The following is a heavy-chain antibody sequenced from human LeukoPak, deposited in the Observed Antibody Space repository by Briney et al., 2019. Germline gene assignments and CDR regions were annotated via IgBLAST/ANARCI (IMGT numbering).Heavy chain of an antibody. V-gene: IGHV3-74*01. D-gene: IGHD2/OR15-2a*01. CDR1: GFTSSSYW. CDR2: SNTDGSET. Sequence: GGSLRLACAASGFTSSSYWMHWVRQGPGKGLVWVSRSNTDGSETTYADSVKGRFIISKDNAKNTLYLQMNSLRPEDTAIYYCARDRIEGGLDVWGQGTAVTVSS. J-gene: IGHJ6*02. CDR3: ARDRIEGGLDV.